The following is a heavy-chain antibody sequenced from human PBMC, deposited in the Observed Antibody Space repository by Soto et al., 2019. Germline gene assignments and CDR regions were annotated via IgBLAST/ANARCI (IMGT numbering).Heavy chain of an antibody. V-gene: IGHV3-30*18. CDR1: GFSFSTYG. CDR3: AKVVRADSTSSNFYYYSGMDV. D-gene: IGHD6-6*01. Sequence: QVQMVESGGGVVQPGRSLRLSCAASGFSFSTYGMHWVRQAPGEGLEWMAVISNDGSNKYYADSVKGRFTISRDNSKDTLFLQMNSLRGEDTAVYYCAKVVRADSTSSNFYYYSGMDVWGQGTTVTVSS. J-gene: IGHJ6*02. CDR2: ISNDGSNK.